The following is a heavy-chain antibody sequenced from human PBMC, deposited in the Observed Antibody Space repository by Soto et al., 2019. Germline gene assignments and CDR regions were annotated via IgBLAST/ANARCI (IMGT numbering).Heavy chain of an antibody. CDR1: GFTFSSYG. CDR3: ARDLLHYDFWSGYSAYFYYGMDV. Sequence: GGALRLSCSASGFTFSSYGMHWVRQAPGKGLEWVAVIWYDGSNKYYADSVKGRFTISRDNSKNTLYLQMNSLRAEDTAVYYCARDLLHYDFWSGYSAYFYYGMDVWGPGTTVTVSS. V-gene: IGHV3-33*01. D-gene: IGHD3-3*01. CDR2: IWYDGSNK. J-gene: IGHJ6*02.